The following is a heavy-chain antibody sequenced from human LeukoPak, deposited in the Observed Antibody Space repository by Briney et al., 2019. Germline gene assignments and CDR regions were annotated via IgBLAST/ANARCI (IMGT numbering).Heavy chain of an antibody. J-gene: IGHJ6*02. V-gene: IGHV1-2*02. CDR3: ARVSGIAVAGTYDYYYGMDV. Sequence: ASVKVSCKASGYTFTGYYMHWVRQAPGQGLEWMGWINPNSGGTNYAQKFQGRVTMTRDTSISTAYMELSRLRSDDTAVYYCARVSGIAVAGTYDYYYGMDVWGQGTKVSVSS. CDR1: GYTFTGYY. D-gene: IGHD6-19*01. CDR2: INPNSGGT.